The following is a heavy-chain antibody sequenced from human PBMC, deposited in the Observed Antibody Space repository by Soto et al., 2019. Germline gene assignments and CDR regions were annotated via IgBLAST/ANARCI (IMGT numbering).Heavy chain of an antibody. CDR1: VGSISSSYW. V-gene: IGHV4-4*02. J-gene: IGHJ4*02. D-gene: IGHD6-13*01. CDR3: ARYIAASGTYYFDY. Sequence: PSETLSLTCAVSVGSISSSYWWSWVRQPPGKGLEWIGEIYHSGSANYNPSLKSRVTISVDNSKNQFSLKLSSVTAADTAVYYCARYIAASGTYYFDYWGQGTLVTVSS. CDR2: IYHSGSA.